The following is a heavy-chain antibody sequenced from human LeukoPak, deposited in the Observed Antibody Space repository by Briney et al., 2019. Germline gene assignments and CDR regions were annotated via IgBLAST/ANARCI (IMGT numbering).Heavy chain of an antibody. CDR3: ATDINYYDSSGYRGAFDI. V-gene: IGHV1-24*01. J-gene: IGHJ3*02. CDR1: GYTLTELS. D-gene: IGHD3-22*01. Sequence: ASVKVSCKVSGYTLTELSMHWVRQAPGKGLEWMGGFDPEDGETIYAQKFQGRVTMTEDTSTDTAYMELSSLRSEDTAVYYCATDINYYDSSGYRGAFDIWGQGTMVTVSS. CDR2: FDPEDGET.